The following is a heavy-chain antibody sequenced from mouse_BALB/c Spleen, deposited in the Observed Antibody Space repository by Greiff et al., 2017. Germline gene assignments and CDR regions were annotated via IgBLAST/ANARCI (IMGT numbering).Heavy chain of an antibody. J-gene: IGHJ3*01. CDR1: GFTFTDYY. Sequence: EVHLVESGGGLVQPGGSLRLSCATSGFTFTDYYMSWVRQPPGKALEWLGFIRNKANGYTTEYSASVKGRFTISRDNSQSILYLQMNTLRAEDSATYYCARDRGDWGQGTLVTVSA. V-gene: IGHV7-3*02. CDR2: IRNKANGYTT. CDR3: ARDRGD.